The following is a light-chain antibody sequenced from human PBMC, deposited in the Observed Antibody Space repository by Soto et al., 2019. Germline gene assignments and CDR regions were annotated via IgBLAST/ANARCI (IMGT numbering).Light chain of an antibody. J-gene: IGLJ2*01. V-gene: IGLV2-14*01. CDR1: SSDIGDYDY. CDR2: YVT. Sequence: QSALTQPASVSGSPGQSITISCTGTSSDIGDYDYVSWYQHLPGKAPKLLIFYVTHRPSGVSDRFSGSKSGNTASLTISGVRPEDEADYYCCSYTDIALDVVFGGGTQLTVL. CDR3: CSYTDIALDVV.